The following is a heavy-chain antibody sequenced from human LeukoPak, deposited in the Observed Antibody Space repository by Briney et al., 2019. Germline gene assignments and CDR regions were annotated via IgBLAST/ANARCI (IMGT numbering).Heavy chain of an antibody. V-gene: IGHV4-31*03. CDR2: IYYSGST. CDR1: GGSISSGGYY. Sequence: SETLSLTCTVSGGSISSGGYYWSWIRQHPGKGLEWIVYIYYSGSTYYNPSLKSRVTISVDTSKNQFSLKLSSVTAADTAVYYCATRTRYYYDSSGYSSYFDYWGQGTLVTVSS. D-gene: IGHD3-22*01. CDR3: ATRTRYYYDSSGYSSYFDY. J-gene: IGHJ4*02.